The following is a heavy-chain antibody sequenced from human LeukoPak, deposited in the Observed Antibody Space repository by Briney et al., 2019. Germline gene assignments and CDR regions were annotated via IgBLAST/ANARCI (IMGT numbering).Heavy chain of an antibody. CDR1: GYTFTSYG. Sequence: ASVKVSCKASGYTFTSYGISWVRQAPGQGGEGMGGISAYNGNTNYAQKLQGRVTMTTATSTSTAYMELRSLRSDDTAVYYCARESHYYDSSGYQGMDYWGQGTLVTVSS. CDR2: ISAYNGNT. J-gene: IGHJ4*02. D-gene: IGHD3-22*01. CDR3: ARESHYYDSSGYQGMDY. V-gene: IGHV1-18*01.